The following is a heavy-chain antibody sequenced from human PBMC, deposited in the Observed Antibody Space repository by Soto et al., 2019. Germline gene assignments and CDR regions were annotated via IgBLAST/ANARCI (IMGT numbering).Heavy chain of an antibody. Sequence: GESLKISCNGSGYSFTNYWIGWVRQMPGKGLEWMGIIYPGDSDTRYSPSFQGQVTISADKSISTAYLQWSSLKASDTAMYYCARQLYYDSSGPFDYWGQGTLVTVSS. J-gene: IGHJ4*02. CDR1: GYSFTNYW. D-gene: IGHD3-22*01. CDR3: ARQLYYDSSGPFDY. V-gene: IGHV5-51*01. CDR2: IYPGDSDT.